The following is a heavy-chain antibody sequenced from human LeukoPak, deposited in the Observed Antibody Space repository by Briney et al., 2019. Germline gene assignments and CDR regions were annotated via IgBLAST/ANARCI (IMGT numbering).Heavy chain of an antibody. CDR1: GFTFSSYE. D-gene: IGHD1-26*01. CDR2: ISSSGSTI. V-gene: IGHV3-48*03. CDR3: ARESPGATRDY. J-gene: IGHJ4*02. Sequence: QAGGCLRLSCATSGFTFSSYEMNWVRQAPGKGLEWVSYISSSGSTIYYADSVKGRFTISRDNAKNSLYLQMDSLRAEDTAVYYCARESPGATRDYWGQGTLVTVSS.